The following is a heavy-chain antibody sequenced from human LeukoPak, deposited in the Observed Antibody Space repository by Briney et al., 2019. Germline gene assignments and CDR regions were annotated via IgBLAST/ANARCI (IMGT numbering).Heavy chain of an antibody. V-gene: IGHV3-23*01. CDR3: AKDPYGDYVRHFDY. CDR2: ISGSGGGT. Sequence: GGSLRLSCAASGFTFRSYAMNWVRQASGKGLEWVSGISGSGGGTYYADSVKGRFTISRDNSKNTLYLQMNSLRAEDTAVYYCAKDPYGDYVRHFDYWGQGTLVTVSS. D-gene: IGHD4-17*01. CDR1: GFTFRSYA. J-gene: IGHJ4*02.